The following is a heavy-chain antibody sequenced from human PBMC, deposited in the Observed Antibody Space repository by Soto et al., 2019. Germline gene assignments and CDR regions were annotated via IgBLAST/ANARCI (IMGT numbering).Heavy chain of an antibody. CDR2: VHESGST. D-gene: IGHD1-20*01. Sequence: SETLSLTCSVSGDAISNYYWSWIRQTPGRGLEGIGCVHESGSTDYNPSLRGRVIISLHTSKSQVSLSLRSATAADTATYYCARGTRALITSFFAYWGQGIPVTVSS. J-gene: IGHJ4*02. CDR1: GDAISNYY. CDR3: ARGTRALITSFFAY. V-gene: IGHV4-59*03.